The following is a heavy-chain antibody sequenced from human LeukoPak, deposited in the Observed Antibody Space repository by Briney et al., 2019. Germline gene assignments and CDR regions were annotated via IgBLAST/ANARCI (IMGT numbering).Heavy chain of an antibody. V-gene: IGHV3-30*02. Sequence: GGSLRLSCAASGFTFSSYGMHWVRQAPGKGLEWVAFIRYDGSNKYYADSVKGRFTISRDNSKNTLYLQMNSLRAEDTAVYYCARAPSYSRSFDYWGQGTLVTVSS. CDR1: GFTFSSYG. J-gene: IGHJ4*02. D-gene: IGHD1-26*01. CDR3: ARAPSYSRSFDY. CDR2: IRYDGSNK.